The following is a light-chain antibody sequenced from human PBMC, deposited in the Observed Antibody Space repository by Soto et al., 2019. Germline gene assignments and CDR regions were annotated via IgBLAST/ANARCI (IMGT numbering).Light chain of an antibody. V-gene: IGKV1-27*01. J-gene: IGKJ4*01. CDR2: AAS. CDR1: QDISNY. Sequence: DIQMTQSPSSLSASVGDRVIITCRATQDISNYLAWYQQKPGKVPKLLIYAASTLQSGVPSRFSGSGSGTDFTLTISSLQPDDVATCCCQEYKSAPLTFGGGTKVDIK. CDR3: QEYKSAPLT.